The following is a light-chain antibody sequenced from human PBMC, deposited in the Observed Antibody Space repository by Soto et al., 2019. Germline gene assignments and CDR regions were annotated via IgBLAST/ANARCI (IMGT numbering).Light chain of an antibody. CDR2: AAS. J-gene: IGKJ4*01. Sequence: DIQMNHSQSSVSASVGAIVTITCRSSQGISSWLAWYQQKPGQAPKLLIYAASSLQSWVPSRFRGSGSGTDLTLTISSLQHEDFATYYCQQANSFPPTFGGGTKVAIK. CDR3: QQANSFPPT. CDR1: QGISSW. V-gene: IGKV1D-12*01.